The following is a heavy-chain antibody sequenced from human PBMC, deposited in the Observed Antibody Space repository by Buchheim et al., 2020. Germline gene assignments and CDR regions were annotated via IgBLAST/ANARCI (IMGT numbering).Heavy chain of an antibody. CDR1: GYPFSPYA. CDR2: INPSLTST. J-gene: IGHJ4*02. CDR3: ARDAQIPYPYDKSGHFQY. V-gene: IGHV1-46*01. Sequence: QVQLVQSGAEVKKPGASVTVSCKASGYPFSPYAMHWVRQAPGQGLEWMGVINPSLTSTDYAQKFQGRITMTRDTSTTTVYMHLSSLRSDDTAVYYCARDAQIPYPYDKSGHFQYWGQGTL. D-gene: IGHD3-22*01.